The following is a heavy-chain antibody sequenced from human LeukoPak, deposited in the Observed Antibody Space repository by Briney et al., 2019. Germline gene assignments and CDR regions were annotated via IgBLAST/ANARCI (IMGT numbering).Heavy chain of an antibody. CDR2: ISSSSSTI. D-gene: IGHD3-10*01. CDR3: ARDLWFGETFPAY. V-gene: IGHV3-48*01. J-gene: IGHJ4*02. CDR1: GLTISSYS. Sequence: GGSLRLSCAASGLTISSYSMNWVRQAPGKGLQWVSYISSSSSTIYYADSVKGRFTISRDNAKNSLYLQMNGLRAEDTAVYYCARDLWFGETFPAYWGQGTLVTVSS.